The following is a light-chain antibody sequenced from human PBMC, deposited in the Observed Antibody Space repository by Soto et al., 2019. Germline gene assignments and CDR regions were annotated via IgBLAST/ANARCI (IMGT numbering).Light chain of an antibody. V-gene: IGLV2-14*02. J-gene: IGLJ1*01. CDR3: SSFAGSYSPYV. CDR2: AVS. CDR1: NSDVGNYNL. Sequence: QSALTQPASVSGSPGQWITISCAGTNSDVGNYNLVSWYQQHPGKAPKLMIYAVSKRPSGVSNRFSGSKSGNTASLTVSGLRPEDEADYFCSSFAGSYSPYVFGTGTKLTVL.